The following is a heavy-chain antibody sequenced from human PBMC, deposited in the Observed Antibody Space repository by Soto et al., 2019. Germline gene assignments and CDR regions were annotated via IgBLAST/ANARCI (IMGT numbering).Heavy chain of an antibody. Sequence: VGSLRLSCAASGFTFSSYGMHWVRQAPGKGLEWVAVIWYDGSNKYYADSVKGRFTISRDNSKNTLYLQMNSLRAEDTAVYYCARGSGIRWLQFFDYWGQGTLVTVSP. J-gene: IGHJ4*02. CDR2: IWYDGSNK. V-gene: IGHV3-33*01. CDR1: GFTFSSYG. D-gene: IGHD5-12*01. CDR3: ARGSGIRWLQFFDY.